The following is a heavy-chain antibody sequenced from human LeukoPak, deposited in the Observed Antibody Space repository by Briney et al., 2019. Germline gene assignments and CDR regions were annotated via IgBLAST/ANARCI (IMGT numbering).Heavy chain of an antibody. CDR1: GGSISSSSYY. CDR3: ARAWQWLVFDY. V-gene: IGHV4-39*07. D-gene: IGHD6-19*01. CDR2: IYYSGST. Sequence: PSETLSLTCTVSGGSISSSSYYWGWIRQPPGKGLEWIGSIYYSGSTYYNPSLKSRVTISVDTSKNQFSLKLSSVAAADTAVYYCARAWQWLVFDYWGQGTLVTVSS. J-gene: IGHJ4*02.